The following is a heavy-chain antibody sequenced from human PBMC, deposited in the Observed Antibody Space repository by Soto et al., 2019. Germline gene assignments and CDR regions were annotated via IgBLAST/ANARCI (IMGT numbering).Heavy chain of an antibody. V-gene: IGHV3-30-3*01. CDR1: GFTFNRHP. Sequence: QVQLVESGGGVVQPGRSLRLSCAASGFTFNRHPLHWVRQAPGKGLEWVAVISHDGNNKYYADSVKGRFTISRDNSMNMLYLQMHGLRTEDTAIFDCARASGHIYATLPGPFDHWGQGALVTVSS. D-gene: IGHD2-8*01. CDR2: ISHDGNNK. CDR3: ARASGHIYATLPGPFDH. J-gene: IGHJ4*02.